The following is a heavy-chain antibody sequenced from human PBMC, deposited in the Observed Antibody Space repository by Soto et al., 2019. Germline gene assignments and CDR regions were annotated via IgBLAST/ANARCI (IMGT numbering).Heavy chain of an antibody. CDR1: GGSISSGNYY. J-gene: IGHJ4*02. CDR2: IYYNGGT. Sequence: SETLSLTCTVSGGSISSGNYYWSWIRQHPGKGLEWIGYIYYNGGTYYNPSLKSRVTVSSDTSKNQFSLKLSSVTAADTAVYYCARGFFEYDDSGYYGRYFGYSAQGTLGTVSS. D-gene: IGHD3-22*01. CDR3: ARGFFEYDDSGYYGRYFGY. V-gene: IGHV4-31*03.